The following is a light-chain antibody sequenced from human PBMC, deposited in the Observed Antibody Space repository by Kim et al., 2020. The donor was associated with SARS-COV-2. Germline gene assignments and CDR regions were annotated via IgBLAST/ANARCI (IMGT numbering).Light chain of an antibody. CDR3: QAWDSSTAPYV. J-gene: IGLJ1*01. CDR1: KLGDKY. CDR2: QDS. Sequence: SYELTQPPSVSVSPGQTASITCSGDKLGDKYACWYQQKPGQSPVLVIYQDSKRPSGIPERFSGSNSGNTATLTISGTQAMDKADYYCQAWDSSTAPYVFG. V-gene: IGLV3-1*01.